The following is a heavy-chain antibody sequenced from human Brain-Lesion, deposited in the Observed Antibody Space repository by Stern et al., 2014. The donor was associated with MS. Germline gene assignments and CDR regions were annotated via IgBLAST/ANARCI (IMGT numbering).Heavy chain of an antibody. J-gene: IGHJ4*02. CDR2: ITWDGGST. D-gene: IGHD2-21*01. CDR1: GFTFDDYA. V-gene: IGHV3-43D*03. Sequence: EVQLEESGGVVVQPGGSLRLSCAASGFTFDDYAMHWVRKAPGKGLEWVSLITWDGGSTSYTDSVKGRFSISRDNRKSFLYLQMNSLRPEDTALYYCAGGLGFWGRGTLVTVSS. CDR3: AGGLGF.